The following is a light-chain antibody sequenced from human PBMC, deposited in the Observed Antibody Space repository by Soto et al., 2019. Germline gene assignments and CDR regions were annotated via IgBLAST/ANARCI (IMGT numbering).Light chain of an antibody. Sequence: IQMTQSPSSLSSSVGDRVTITCRASQGIRNDLHWFQRKPGKAPRLLIYAASHLQNGVPSRFSGGGSGTDFSLTISSLQPEDFATYYCLQDYNFRTFGQGTKVDIK. V-gene: IGKV1-6*01. CDR3: LQDYNFRT. CDR2: AAS. CDR1: QGIRND. J-gene: IGKJ1*01.